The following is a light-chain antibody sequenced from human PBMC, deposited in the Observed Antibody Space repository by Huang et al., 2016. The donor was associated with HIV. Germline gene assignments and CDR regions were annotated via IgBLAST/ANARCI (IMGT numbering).Light chain of an antibody. V-gene: IGKV3-11*01. J-gene: IGKJ3*01. Sequence: EIVLTQSPATLSLSPGEIATLSCRASQRFSSYLAWYQQKPGQAPRLLIYDAANRATGIPARFSGSGSGTDFTLTISSLEPEDFAVYYCQQRSNWPTFGPGTKVDIK. CDR3: QQRSNWPT. CDR1: QRFSSY. CDR2: DAA.